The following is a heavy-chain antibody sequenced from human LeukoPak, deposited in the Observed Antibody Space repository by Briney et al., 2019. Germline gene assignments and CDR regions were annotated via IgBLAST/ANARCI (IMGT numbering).Heavy chain of an antibody. CDR1: GYTFTGYY. Sequence: GASAKVSCKASGYTFTGYYMHWVRQAPGQGLEWMGGIIPIFGTANYAQKFQGRVTITADESTSTAYMELSSLRSEDTAVYYCARRYCSSTSCNQVDYWGQGTLVTVSS. D-gene: IGHD2-2*01. J-gene: IGHJ4*02. CDR3: ARRYCSSTSCNQVDY. V-gene: IGHV1-69*13. CDR2: IIPIFGTA.